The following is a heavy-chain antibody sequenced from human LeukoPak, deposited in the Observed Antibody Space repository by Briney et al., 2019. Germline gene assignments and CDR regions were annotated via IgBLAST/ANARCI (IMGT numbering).Heavy chain of an antibody. D-gene: IGHD3-10*01. CDR1: GFTFSSYG. CDR2: ISGSGGST. J-gene: IGHJ4*02. CDR3: AKAFYYGSGSYMVYYFDY. Sequence: GGSLRLSCAASGFTFSSYGMSWVRQAPGKGLEWVSAISGSGGSTYYADSVKGRFTISRDNSKNTLYLQMNSLRAEDTAVYYCAKAFYYGSGSYMVYYFDYWGQGTLVTVSS. V-gene: IGHV3-23*01.